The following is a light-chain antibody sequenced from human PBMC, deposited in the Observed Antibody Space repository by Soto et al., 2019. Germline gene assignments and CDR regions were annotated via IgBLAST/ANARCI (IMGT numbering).Light chain of an antibody. J-gene: IGKJ3*01. CDR1: QGISNY. CDR3: QNYNSGPLFT. CDR2: AAS. Sequence: DIQTTQSPSSLSASVGDRVTITCRASQGISNYLAWCQQKPGRVPKLLIFAASTLQSGVPSRFSGSGSGTDFTLTITSLQPEDVATYYCQNYNSGPLFTFGPGTKVDIK. V-gene: IGKV1-27*01.